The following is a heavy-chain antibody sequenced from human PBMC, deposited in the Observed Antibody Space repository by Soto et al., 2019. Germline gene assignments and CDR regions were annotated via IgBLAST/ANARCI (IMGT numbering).Heavy chain of an antibody. Sequence: QLQLQESGPGLVKPSETLSLTCTVSGGSISSSSYYWGWIRQPPGKGLEWIGSIYYSGSTYYNPSLKSRVTISVDTSKNQFSLKLSSVTAADTAVYYCASQRDYDILTGVTDAFDILGQGTMVTVSS. CDR1: GGSISSSSYY. D-gene: IGHD3-9*01. J-gene: IGHJ3*02. CDR2: IYYSGST. CDR3: ASQRDYDILTGVTDAFDI. V-gene: IGHV4-39*01.